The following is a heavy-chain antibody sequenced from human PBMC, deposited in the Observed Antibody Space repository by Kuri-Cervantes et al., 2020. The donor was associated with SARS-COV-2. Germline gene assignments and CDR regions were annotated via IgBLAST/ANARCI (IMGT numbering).Heavy chain of an antibody. D-gene: IGHD6-19*01. CDR1: GFTFSSYA. Sequence: LSLTCAASGFTFSSYAMSWVRQAPGKGLEWVSAISGSGGSTYYADSVKGRFTISRDNSKNTLYLQMNSLRAEDTAVYYCAKDLYLGIAVAGTPSFDYWGQGTLVTVSS. J-gene: IGHJ4*02. CDR3: AKDLYLGIAVAGTPSFDY. CDR2: ISGSGGST. V-gene: IGHV3-23*01.